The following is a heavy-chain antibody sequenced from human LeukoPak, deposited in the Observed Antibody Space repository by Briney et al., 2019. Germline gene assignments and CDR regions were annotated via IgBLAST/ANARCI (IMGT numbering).Heavy chain of an antibody. CDR3: AKEFSGYGFDY. CDR2: ASNDGSYT. CDR1: GSTFSSYG. Sequence: PGGSLRPSCAASGSTFSSYGTHSVRQAPGKWLEWLAVASNDGSYTYYPDSVKGRFTISRDNSYNTLYLQKNSMRGEDTAVYYCAKEFSGYGFDYWGQGTLVTVSS. J-gene: IGHJ4*02. V-gene: IGHV3-30*18. D-gene: IGHD5-12*01.